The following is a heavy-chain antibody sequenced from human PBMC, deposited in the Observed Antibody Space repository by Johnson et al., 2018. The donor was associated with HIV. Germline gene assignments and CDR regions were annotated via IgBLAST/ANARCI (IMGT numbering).Heavy chain of an antibody. J-gene: IGHJ3*02. D-gene: IGHD3-22*01. V-gene: IGHV3-30*03. CDR1: GFTFSSYG. Sequence: QVPLVESGGGVVQPGRSLRLSCAASGFTFSSYGMHWVRQAPGKGLEWVAVVSYDGSNKYYADSVKGRFTISRDNSKNTLYLQMNSLRAEDTAVYYCARVSKYYDSIRGAFDIWGQGTMVTVSS. CDR3: ARVSKYYDSIRGAFDI. CDR2: VSYDGSNK.